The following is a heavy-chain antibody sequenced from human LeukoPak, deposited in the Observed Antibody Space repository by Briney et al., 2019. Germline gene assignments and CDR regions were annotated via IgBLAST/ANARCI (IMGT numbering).Heavy chain of an antibody. D-gene: IGHD1-20*01. CDR3: ARGYNWNSRFDP. Sequence: GGSLRLSCAASEFTFSSYAMQWVRQAPGKGLEWVSGITVSGGTTYYTNSVKGRFTISRDNSKNTLYLQMNSLRAEDTAVYYCARGYNWNSRFDPWGQGTLVTVSS. V-gene: IGHV3-23*01. CDR2: ITVSGGTT. CDR1: EFTFSSYA. J-gene: IGHJ5*02.